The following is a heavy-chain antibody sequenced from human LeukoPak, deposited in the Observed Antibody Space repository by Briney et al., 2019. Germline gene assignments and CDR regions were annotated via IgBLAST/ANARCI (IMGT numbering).Heavy chain of an antibody. Sequence: GASVKVSCKASGYSFTGHYIHWVRQAPGQGLEWMGWINPNSGDTNYAEKFQGRVTMTRDTSIITAYMELSRLTSDDTAVYFCAREGTKRSSGWNGECDYWGQGTLVTVSS. CDR1: GYSFTGHY. CDR2: INPNSGDT. V-gene: IGHV1-2*02. D-gene: IGHD6-19*01. J-gene: IGHJ4*02. CDR3: AREGTKRSSGWNGECDY.